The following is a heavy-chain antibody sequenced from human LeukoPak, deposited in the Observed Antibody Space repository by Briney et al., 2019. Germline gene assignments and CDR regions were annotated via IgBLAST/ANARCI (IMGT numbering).Heavy chain of an antibody. J-gene: IGHJ4*02. CDR3: ARAGGYSGFDYGIYFDY. CDR1: GFTFSSYC. Sequence: GSLRISFAASGFTFSSYCMHWVRQAPGKGLEWVGVIWDYGSNKYYADSVKGRFTISRDNSKNTLYLQTNSLRVEDTAVYYCARAGGYSGFDYGIYFDYWGQGTLVTVSP. D-gene: IGHD5-12*01. CDR2: IWDYGSNK. V-gene: IGHV3-33*01.